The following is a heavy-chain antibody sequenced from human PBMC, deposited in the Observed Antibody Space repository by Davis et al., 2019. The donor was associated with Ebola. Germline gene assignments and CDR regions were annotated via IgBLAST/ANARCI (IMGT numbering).Heavy chain of an antibody. V-gene: IGHV3-30*04. D-gene: IGHD2-21*01. CDR1: GFTFSECA. CDR3: AKGGVVVGHFDY. CDR2: ISYGGSSR. J-gene: IGHJ4*02. Sequence: GESLKISCAASGFTFSECAMHWVRQAPGKGLEWVAVISYGGSSRYYADSVKGRFTISRDNSKNTLYLQMNSLRAEDTAVYYCAKGGVVVGHFDYWGQGTLVTVSS.